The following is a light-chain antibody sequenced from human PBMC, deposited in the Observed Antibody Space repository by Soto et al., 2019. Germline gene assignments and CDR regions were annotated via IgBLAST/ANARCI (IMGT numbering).Light chain of an antibody. CDR3: CSYAGSSIHVV. J-gene: IGLJ2*01. Sequence: QSALTQPASVSGSPGQSITISCTGTSSDVGSFNLVSWYQQHPGKAPKLMIYEGSKRPSGVSNRFYGSKSGNTASLTISGLQAEDEADYYCCSYAGSSIHVVFGGGTKLTVL. CDR1: SSDVGSFNL. V-gene: IGLV2-23*01. CDR2: EGS.